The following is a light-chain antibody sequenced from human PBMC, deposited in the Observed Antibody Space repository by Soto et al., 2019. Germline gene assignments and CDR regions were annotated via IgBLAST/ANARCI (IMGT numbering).Light chain of an antibody. CDR1: QSVSSY. J-gene: IGKJ5*01. CDR3: QQYNNWPPLT. Sequence: EIVLTQSPATLSLSPGERATLSCRASQSVSSYLAWYQQKPGQAPRLLIYDASNRATGIPARFSGSGSGTDFTLTISSLEPEDFAVYYCQQYNNWPPLTFGQGTRL. CDR2: DAS. V-gene: IGKV3-11*01.